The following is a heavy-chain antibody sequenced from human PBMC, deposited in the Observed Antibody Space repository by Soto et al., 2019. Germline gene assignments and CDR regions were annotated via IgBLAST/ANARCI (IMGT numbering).Heavy chain of an antibody. CDR3: AGGPPFVPAAPNNGLAP. J-gene: IGHJ5*02. CDR1: GYTFTSYA. V-gene: IGHV1-3*01. CDR2: INAGNGNT. Sequence: ASVKVSCKASGYTFTSYAMHWVRQAPGQRLEWMGWINAGNGNTKYSQKFQGRVTITRDTSASTAYMELSSLRSEDTAVYYCAGGPPFVPAAPNNGLAPGGRGTLVTVSS. D-gene: IGHD2-2*01.